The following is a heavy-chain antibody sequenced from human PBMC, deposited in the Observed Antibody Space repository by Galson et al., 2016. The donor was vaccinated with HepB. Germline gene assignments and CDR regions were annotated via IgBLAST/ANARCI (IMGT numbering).Heavy chain of an antibody. D-gene: IGHD6-13*01. CDR2: VFRGGGKT. J-gene: IGHJ4*02. CDR1: GYRFSEYN. Sequence: SVKVSCKAFGYRFSEYNVHWVRQAPGQRPEWMGVVFRGGGKTLYAARFQGRVTMTSDTSTSTVNMELSSLRSEDTAVYYCARVEGATADQMDWGQGTLVTVSS. V-gene: IGHV1-46*01. CDR3: ARVEGATADQMD.